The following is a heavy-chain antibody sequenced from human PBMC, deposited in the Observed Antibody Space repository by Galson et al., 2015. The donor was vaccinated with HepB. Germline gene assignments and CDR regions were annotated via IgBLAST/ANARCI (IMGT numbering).Heavy chain of an antibody. CDR1: RFSSSSYG. CDR2: ISYDGGNE. V-gene: IGHV3-30*18. D-gene: IGHD3-10*01. CDR3: AKDRQMWFGELEGGYFDY. Sequence: ALRLSCAASRFSSSSYGMHWVRQAPGKGLEWVAVISYDGGNEYYADSVKGRFSISRDTSKNTLYLQLNSLRPEETAVYYCAKDRQMWFGELEGGYFDYWGQGTLVTVSS. J-gene: IGHJ4*02.